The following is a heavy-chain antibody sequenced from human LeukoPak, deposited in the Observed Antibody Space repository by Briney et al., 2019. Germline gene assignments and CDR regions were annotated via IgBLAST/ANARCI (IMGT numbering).Heavy chain of an antibody. J-gene: IGHJ5*02. D-gene: IGHD4-17*01. Sequence: ASVNVSCKASGYTFTSYYMHWVRQAPGQGLEWMGIINPSGGSTSYAQKFQGRVTITRDTSASTAYMELSSLRSKDTAVYYCAREATYGDYFFDPWGQGTLVTVSS. CDR1: GYTFTSYY. CDR3: AREATYGDYFFDP. V-gene: IGHV1-46*01. CDR2: INPSGGST.